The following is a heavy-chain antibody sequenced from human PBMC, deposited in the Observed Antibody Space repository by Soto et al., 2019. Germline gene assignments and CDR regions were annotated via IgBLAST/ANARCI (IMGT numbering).Heavy chain of an antibody. CDR1: GGSISSSSYY. J-gene: IGHJ1*01. Sequence: SETLSLTCTVSGGSISSSSYYWGWIRQPPGKGLEWIGSIYYSGSTYYNPSLKSRVTKSVDTSKNQFSLRLSSVTAADTAVYYCARLGEGIAVAGYFQHWGQGTLVTVSS. CDR2: IYYSGST. D-gene: IGHD6-19*01. V-gene: IGHV4-39*01. CDR3: ARLGEGIAVAGYFQH.